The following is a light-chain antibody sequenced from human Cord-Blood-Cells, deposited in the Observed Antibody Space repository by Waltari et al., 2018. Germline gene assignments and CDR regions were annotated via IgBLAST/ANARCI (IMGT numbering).Light chain of an antibody. CDR3: SSYTSSSTLV. CDR2: EVS. Sequence: QSALTQPASVSGSPGQSLTIPSTGTSSDVGGYHYVFWYQQHPGKAPKLMIYEVSNRPSGVSNRFSGSKSGNTASLTISGLQAEDEADYYCSSYTSSSTLVFGGGTKLTAL. CDR1: SSDVGGYHY. J-gene: IGLJ3*02. V-gene: IGLV2-14*01.